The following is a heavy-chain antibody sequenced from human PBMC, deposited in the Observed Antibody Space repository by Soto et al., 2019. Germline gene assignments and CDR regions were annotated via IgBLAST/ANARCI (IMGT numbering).Heavy chain of an antibody. J-gene: IGHJ4*02. V-gene: IGHV1-46*01. D-gene: IGHD3-22*01. Sequence: GASVKVSCKASGYTFTSYYMHWVRQAPGQGLEWMGIINPSGGSTSYAQKFQGRVTMTRDTSTSTVYMELSSLRSEDTAVYYCARDSRDYHDSSGYVYWGQGTLVTVSS. CDR1: GYTFTSYY. CDR2: INPSGGST. CDR3: ARDSRDYHDSSGYVY.